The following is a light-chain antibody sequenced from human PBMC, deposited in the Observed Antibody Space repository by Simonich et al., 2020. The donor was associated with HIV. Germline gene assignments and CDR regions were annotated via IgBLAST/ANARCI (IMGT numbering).Light chain of an antibody. Sequence: QPVLTQPPSASASLGASVTLTCTLSSGYSNYKVDWYQQRPGKGPRFGMRVGTGGIVGSKGDGIPDRFSVLGSGLNRYLTIKNIQEEDESDYHCGADHGSGSNFVCVFGGGTKLTVL. CDR3: GADHGSGSNFVCV. CDR2: VGTGGIVG. J-gene: IGLJ2*01. V-gene: IGLV9-49*01. CDR1: SGYSNYK.